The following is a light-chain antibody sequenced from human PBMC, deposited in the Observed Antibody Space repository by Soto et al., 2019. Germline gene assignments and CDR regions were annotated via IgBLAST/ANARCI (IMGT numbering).Light chain of an antibody. CDR2: EVT. CDR1: SSDVGYYDY. V-gene: IGLV2-8*01. CDR3: SSYAGSNNFV. J-gene: IGLJ1*01. Sequence: PSASGFPGQSVTISCTGTSSDVGYYDYVSWYQQHPGKAPKLVIYEVTKRPSGVPDRVSASKSGNTASLTVSGLRAEDEADYYCSSYAGSNNFVFGSGTKV.